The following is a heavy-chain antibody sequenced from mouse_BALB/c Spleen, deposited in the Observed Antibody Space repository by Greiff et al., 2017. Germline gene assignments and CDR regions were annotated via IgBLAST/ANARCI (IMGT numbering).Heavy chain of an antibody. D-gene: IGHD1-1*01. CDR2: IDPSDSET. CDR1: GYSFTSYW. J-gene: IGHJ4*01. V-gene: IGHV1S127*01. Sequence: VQLHQSGPQLVRPGASVKISCKASGYSFTSYWMHWVKQRPGQGLEWIGMIDPSDSETRLNQKFKDKATLTVDKSSSTAYMQLSSPTSEDSAVYYCARSGHYYGSSYEYYAMDYWGQGTSVTVSS. CDR3: ARSGHYYGSSYEYYAMDY.